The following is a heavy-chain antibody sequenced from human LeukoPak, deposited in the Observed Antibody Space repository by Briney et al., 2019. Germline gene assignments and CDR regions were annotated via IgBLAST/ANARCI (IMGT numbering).Heavy chain of an antibody. Sequence: SETLSLTCTVSGDSISSSPYYWGWVRQPPGKGLEWIGSIYYIGSTHYDPSLKRRVTISVDTSKNQFSLKLTSVTAADTALYFCARDDTYFYDSSGPGFDFWGPGTLVTVSS. D-gene: IGHD3-22*01. CDR3: ARDDTYFYDSSGPGFDF. V-gene: IGHV4-39*07. J-gene: IGHJ4*02. CDR1: GDSISSSPYY. CDR2: IYYIGST.